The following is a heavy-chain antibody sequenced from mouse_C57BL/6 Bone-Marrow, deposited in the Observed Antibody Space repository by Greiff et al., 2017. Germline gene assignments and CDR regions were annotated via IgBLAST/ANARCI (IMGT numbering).Heavy chain of an antibody. CDR1: GYTFTSYW. D-gene: IGHD1-2*01. Sequence: VQLQQPGAELVRPGTSVKLSCKASGYTFTSYWMHWVKQRPGQGLEWIGVIDPSDSYTNYNQKFKGKATLTVDTSSSTAYMQLSSLTSEDSAVYYGARDLLRLWYFDVWGTGTTVTVSS. V-gene: IGHV1-59*01. CDR3: ARDLLRLWYFDV. CDR2: IDPSDSYT. J-gene: IGHJ1*03.